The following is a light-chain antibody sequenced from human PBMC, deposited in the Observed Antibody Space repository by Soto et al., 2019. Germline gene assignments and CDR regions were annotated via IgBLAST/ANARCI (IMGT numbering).Light chain of an antibody. CDR1: TSNIGSSS. CDR2: ENN. Sequence: QSVLRQPPSASGTPGQSVTISCSGSTSNIGSSSVYWYQQLPGTAPKVFIYENNRRPSGVPDPFSGSKSGTSASLAISGLRSEDEADYYCATWDDSLSGPVFGGGTKLTVL. V-gene: IGLV1-47*01. CDR3: ATWDDSLSGPV. J-gene: IGLJ2*01.